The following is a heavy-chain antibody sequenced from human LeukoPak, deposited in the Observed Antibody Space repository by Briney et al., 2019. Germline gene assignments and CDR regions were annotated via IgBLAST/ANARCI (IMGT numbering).Heavy chain of an antibody. J-gene: IGHJ4*02. Sequence: TSETLSLTCTVSGYSISSGYYWGWIRQPPGKGLEWIGNIYHSGSTYYNPSLKSRVTISVDTSKNQFSLKLSSVTAADTAVYYCAKLNNYDLMIDYWGQGTLVTVSS. CDR1: GYSISSGYY. CDR2: IYHSGST. V-gene: IGHV4-38-2*02. D-gene: IGHD3-3*01. CDR3: AKLNNYDLMIDY.